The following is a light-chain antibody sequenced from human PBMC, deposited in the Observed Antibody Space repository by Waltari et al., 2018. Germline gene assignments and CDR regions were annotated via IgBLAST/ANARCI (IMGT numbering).Light chain of an antibody. CDR1: QRIGSS. CDR2: QAS. V-gene: IGKV1-5*03. Sequence: DIQMTQSPSTLSASVGDRVTLTCRASQRIGSSLAWYQQKPGKAPTLLIYQASSLESWGPSRFSGGGSGTEFTLTISSLQPDDFATYYCQQYFSYSPGFTFGGGTKVEIK. J-gene: IGKJ4*01. CDR3: QQYFSYSPGFT.